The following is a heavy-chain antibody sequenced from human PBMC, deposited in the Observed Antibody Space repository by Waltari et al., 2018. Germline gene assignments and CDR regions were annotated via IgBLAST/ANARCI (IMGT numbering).Heavy chain of an antibody. V-gene: IGHV1-69*16. J-gene: IGHJ4*02. CDR3: ARDGDYGGNAPSDY. Sequence: QVQLVQSGAEVKKPGSSVKVSCTASGGNFRSYSINWVRQVPGQGREWMGGIIPTLGIADYAPKFQDRVTIAADEFTRTAYMEVRSLLPEDTAVYYCARDGDYGGNAPSDYWGQGTLVTVSS. D-gene: IGHD4-17*01. CDR1: GGNFRSYS. CDR2: IIPTLGIA.